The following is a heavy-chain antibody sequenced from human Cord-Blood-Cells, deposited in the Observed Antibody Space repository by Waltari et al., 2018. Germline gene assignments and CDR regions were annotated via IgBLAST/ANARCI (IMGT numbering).Heavy chain of an antibody. CDR1: GSPFTSHG. CDR3: AREVVVNGFDP. D-gene: IGHD2-15*01. J-gene: IGHJ5*02. CDR2: ISAYNGNT. V-gene: IGHV1-18*04. Sequence: VHLVPSGTEVKKPGASLTVSRKAPGSPFTSHGLRWAPQAPGQGLEWMGWISAYNGNTNYAQKLQGRGTMTTDTSTSTAYMELRSLRSDDTAVYYCAREVVVNGFDPWGQGTLVTVSS.